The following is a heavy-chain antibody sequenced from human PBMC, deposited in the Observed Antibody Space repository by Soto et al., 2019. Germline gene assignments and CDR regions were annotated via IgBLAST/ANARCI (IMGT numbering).Heavy chain of an antibody. CDR1: GFTASSNY. Sequence: GGSLRLSCEVSGFTASSNYMSWVRQAPGKGLEWVSVIYSDDRTYYADSVKGRFTISRDNSKNTLYLQMNTTRAEDTALYYCARGSGWSTNWFDPWGQGTLVTVSS. CDR2: IYSDDRT. CDR3: ARGSGWSTNWFDP. D-gene: IGHD6-19*01. J-gene: IGHJ5*02. V-gene: IGHV3-53*01.